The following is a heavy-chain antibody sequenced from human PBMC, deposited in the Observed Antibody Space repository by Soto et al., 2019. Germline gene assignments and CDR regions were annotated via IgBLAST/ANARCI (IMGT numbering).Heavy chain of an antibody. CDR3: ARVRNKWGFYNAMAV. V-gene: IGHV3-30-3*01. CDR1: GFTFSTYA. D-gene: IGHD2-15*01. J-gene: IGHJ6*02. CDR2: MSYDGGHK. Sequence: QVQLVESGGGVVQPGRSLRLACVVSGFTFSTYAMHWVRRAPGKGLEWVAVMSYDGGHKYYADSVKGRFTISRDNSKNTRNMQRSSLRGKDKAVYYCARVRNKWGFYNAMAVWGQGTTVTVSS.